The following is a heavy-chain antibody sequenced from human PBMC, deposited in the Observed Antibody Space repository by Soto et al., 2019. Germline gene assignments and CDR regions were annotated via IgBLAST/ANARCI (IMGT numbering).Heavy chain of an antibody. D-gene: IGHD2-2*01. CDR1: GFTFSSYS. Sequence: PGGSLRLSCAASGFTFSSYSMNWVRQAPGKGLEWVSSISSSSSYIYYADSVKGRFTISRDNAKNSLYLQMNSLRAEDTAVYYCARVRDSQLSPIDPVTAYWGQGTLVTVSS. CDR2: ISSSSSYI. CDR3: ARVRDSQLSPIDPVTAY. V-gene: IGHV3-21*01. J-gene: IGHJ4*02.